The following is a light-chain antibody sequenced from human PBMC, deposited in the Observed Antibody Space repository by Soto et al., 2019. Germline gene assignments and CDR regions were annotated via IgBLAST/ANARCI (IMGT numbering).Light chain of an antibody. CDR3: QHYNSDSEA. CDR1: QTISSW. V-gene: IGKV1-5*03. J-gene: IGKJ1*01. CDR2: KAS. Sequence: DIQMTQSPSTLSGSVGDRVTITCRASQTISSWLAWYQQKPGKAPKLLIYKASTLKSGVPSRFSGSGYGIEFTLTISSLPPDDFATSDCQHYNSDSEAFGLGPKVQVK.